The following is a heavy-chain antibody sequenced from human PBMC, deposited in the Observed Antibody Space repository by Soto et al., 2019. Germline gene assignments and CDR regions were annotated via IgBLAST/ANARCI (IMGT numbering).Heavy chain of an antibody. V-gene: IGHV4-34*01. CDR3: ARGLGGDYVGAFDI. CDR1: GGSFSGYY. CDR2: INHSGST. Sequence: SETLSLTCAVYGGSFSGYYWSWIRQPPGKGLEWIGEINHSGSTNYNPSLKSRVTISVDTSKNQFSLKLSSVTAADTAVYYCARGLGGDYVGAFDIWGQGTMVTVSS. D-gene: IGHD4-17*01. J-gene: IGHJ3*02.